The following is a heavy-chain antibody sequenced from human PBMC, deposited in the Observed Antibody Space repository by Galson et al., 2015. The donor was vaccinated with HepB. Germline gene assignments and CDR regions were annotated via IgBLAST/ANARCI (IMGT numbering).Heavy chain of an antibody. D-gene: IGHD2-21*01. CDR2: ISSSSSYI. J-gene: IGHJ6*02. CDR3: ARGLLYYYYGMDV. V-gene: IGHV3-21*01. Sequence: SLRLSCAASGFTFSSYSMNWVRQAPGKGLEWVSSISSSSSYIYYADSVKGRFTISRDNAKNSLYLQMNSLRAEDTAVYYCARGLLYYYYGMDVWGQGTTVTVSS. CDR1: GFTFSSYS.